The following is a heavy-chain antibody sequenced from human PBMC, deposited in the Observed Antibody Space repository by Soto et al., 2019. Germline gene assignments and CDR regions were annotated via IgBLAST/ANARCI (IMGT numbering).Heavy chain of an antibody. V-gene: IGHV4-59*01. CDR2: SYFSGGT. CDR1: NDSINSYY. J-gene: IGHJ5*02. D-gene: IGHD3-16*01. CDR3: VRELSRGWFDP. Sequence: QVHLQESGPGLVKPSETLSLTCTVSNDSINSYYWGWIRQPPGKGLEWIGYSYFSGGTDYNPSLKGRVTISVDRSRNHFSLKLTSVTAADTAVYYSVRELSRGWFDPWGQGTLVTVSS.